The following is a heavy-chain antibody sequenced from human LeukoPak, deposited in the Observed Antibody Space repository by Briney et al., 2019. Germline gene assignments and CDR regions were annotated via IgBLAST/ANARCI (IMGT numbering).Heavy chain of an antibody. CDR1: GGSFSGYY. Sequence: SETLSLTCAVYGGSFSGYYWSWIRQPPGKGLEWIGEINHSGSTNYNPSLKGRVTISVDTSKNQFSLKLSSVTAADTAVYYCARGRIAAAGTYGYWGQGTLVTVSS. J-gene: IGHJ4*02. D-gene: IGHD6-13*01. CDR3: ARGRIAAAGTYGY. CDR2: INHSGST. V-gene: IGHV4-34*01.